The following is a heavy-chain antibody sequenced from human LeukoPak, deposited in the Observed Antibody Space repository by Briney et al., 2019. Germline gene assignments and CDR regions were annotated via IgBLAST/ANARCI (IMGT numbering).Heavy chain of an antibody. V-gene: IGHV4-34*01. CDR3: ARGLADCSSTSCYVDY. J-gene: IGHJ4*02. D-gene: IGHD2-2*01. Sequence: SETLSLTCAVYGGSFSGCYWSWIRQPPGKGLEWIGEINHSGSTNYNPSLKSRVTISVDTSKNQFSLKLSSVTAADTAVYYCARGLADCSSTSCYVDYWGQGTLVTVSS. CDR1: GGSFSGCY. CDR2: INHSGST.